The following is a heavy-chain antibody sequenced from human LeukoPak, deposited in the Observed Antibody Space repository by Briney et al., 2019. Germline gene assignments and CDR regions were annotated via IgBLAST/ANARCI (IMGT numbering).Heavy chain of an antibody. CDR3: ARGSIKISVAPQGLGV. D-gene: IGHD2-21*01. V-gene: IGHV1-2*02. J-gene: IGHJ6*02. CDR2: INPDSGDT. Sequence: ASVKVSCKPSGYTFTDYYIHWVRQAPGPGLEWMGWINPDSGDTNYAQTFQGRVTLTRDTSISTAYMELSNLRSDDTAIYYCARGSIKISVAPQGLGVWGQGTTVTFSS. CDR1: GYTFTDYY.